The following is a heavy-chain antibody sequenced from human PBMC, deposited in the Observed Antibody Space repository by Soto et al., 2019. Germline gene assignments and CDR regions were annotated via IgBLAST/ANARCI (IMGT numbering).Heavy chain of an antibody. D-gene: IGHD3-3*01. Sequence: QVPLKESGPGLVKPSETLSLTCTVSGGFISTYFWSWIRQPPGKGLEWIGYIFYNGSTSYNPSLKSRVSMSVDTSKNQFSLNLSSVTAADTAVYYCARSPPQIRFLVLWFDPWGQGTQVTVSS. J-gene: IGHJ5*02. CDR3: ARSPPQIRFLVLWFDP. CDR2: IFYNGST. CDR1: GGFISTYF. V-gene: IGHV4-59*01.